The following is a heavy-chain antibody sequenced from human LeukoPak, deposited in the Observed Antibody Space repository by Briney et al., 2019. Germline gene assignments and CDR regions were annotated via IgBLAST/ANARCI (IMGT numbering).Heavy chain of an antibody. V-gene: IGHV4-30-4*07. CDR1: GGSISRGGYS. CDR2: FYHSGST. J-gene: IGHJ4*02. Sequence: SETLSLTCAVSGGSISRGGYSWSWIRQPPGKGLEWIGYFYHSGSTYYNPSLKSRVTISLDTSKNQLSLKLSSVTAADTAVYFCARGAEYYAIWRGYAGYSDYWGQGISVTVSS. D-gene: IGHD3-3*01. CDR3: ARGAEYYAIWRGYAGYSDY.